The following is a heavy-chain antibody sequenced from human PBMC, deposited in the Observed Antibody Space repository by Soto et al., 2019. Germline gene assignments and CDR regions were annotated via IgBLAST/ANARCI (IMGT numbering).Heavy chain of an antibody. Sequence: GASVKVSCKASGYTFTSYGISWVRQAPGQGLEWMRWISAYNGNTNYAQKLQGRVTMTTDTSTSTAYMELRSLRSDDTAVYYCARSEATKIYYYYYYGMDGWGQGTTVTVSS. CDR1: GYTFTSYG. J-gene: IGHJ6*02. D-gene: IGHD5-12*01. CDR3: ARSEATKIYYYYYYGMDG. V-gene: IGHV1-18*01. CDR2: ISAYNGNT.